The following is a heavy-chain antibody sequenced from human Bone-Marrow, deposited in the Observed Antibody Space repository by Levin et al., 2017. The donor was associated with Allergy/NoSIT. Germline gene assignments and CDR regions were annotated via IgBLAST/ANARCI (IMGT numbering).Heavy chain of an antibody. CDR2: IYHSGST. CDR1: GGSIRTSY. CDR3: ARRKRDSSGYSLGAFDL. V-gene: IGHV4-59*08. J-gene: IGHJ3*01. Sequence: SQTLSLTCNVSGGSIRTSYWSWIRRPPGKGLEWIAYIYHSGSTSYSPSLTSRVTMSVDTSRNQLSLNLNSVTAADTAVYYCARRKRDSSGYSLGAFDLWGQGTMVTVSS. D-gene: IGHD3-22*01.